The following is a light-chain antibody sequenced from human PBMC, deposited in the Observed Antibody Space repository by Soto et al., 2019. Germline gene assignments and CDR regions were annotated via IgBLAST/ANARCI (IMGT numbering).Light chain of an antibody. Sequence: EIVLTQSPATLSVSPGERVTLSCRASQSVDINLAWYQQKPGQAPRLLIYGASTRATDMPGRFSGRGAGAEFTLTISSLQSEDFAVYYCQQYRSWPRTFGQGTKGDIK. V-gene: IGKV3-15*01. J-gene: IGKJ1*01. CDR3: QQYRSWPRT. CDR1: QSVDIN. CDR2: GAS.